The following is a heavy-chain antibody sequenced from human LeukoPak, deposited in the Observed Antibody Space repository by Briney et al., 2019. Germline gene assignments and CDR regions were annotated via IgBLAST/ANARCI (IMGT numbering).Heavy chain of an antibody. CDR3: ARGLGPGEYYFDY. V-gene: IGHV1-69*05. J-gene: IGHJ4*02. CDR2: IIPIFGTA. Sequence: SVKVSCKASGYTFTGYYMHWVRQAPGQGLEWMGGIIPIFGTANYAQKFQGRVTMTTDESTSTAYMELSSLRSEDTAVYYCARGLGPGEYYFDYWGQGTLVTVSS. CDR1: GYTFTGYY. D-gene: IGHD3-16*01.